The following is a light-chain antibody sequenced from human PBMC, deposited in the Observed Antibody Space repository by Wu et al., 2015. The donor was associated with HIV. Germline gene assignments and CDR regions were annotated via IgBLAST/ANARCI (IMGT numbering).Light chain of an antibody. V-gene: IGKV1-39*01. J-gene: IGKJ3*01. CDR3: QTELQYPFT. Sequence: DIQMTQSPSSLSASVGDRVTITCRASQSIDHYLNWYQKKPGKAPELLIYATSNLQSGVPSRFSGTRSGTHFTLTISSLQREDSATYYCQTELQYPFTFGPGTKVEIK. CDR2: ATS. CDR1: QSIDHY.